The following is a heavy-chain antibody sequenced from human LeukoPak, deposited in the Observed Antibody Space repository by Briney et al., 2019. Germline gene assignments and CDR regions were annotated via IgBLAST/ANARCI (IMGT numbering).Heavy chain of an antibody. J-gene: IGHJ6*02. V-gene: IGHV4-39*07. CDR3: ARMGVSYYDSSGYYGLYYYGMDV. D-gene: IGHD3-22*01. CDR1: GGSISSGGSR. Sequence: SETLSLTCNVSGGSISSGGSRWSWIRQPPGKGLEWIGEINHSGSTNYNPSLKSRVTISVDTSKNQFSLKLSSVTAADTAVYYCARMGVSYYDSSGYYGLYYYGMDVWGQGTTVTVSS. CDR2: INHSGST.